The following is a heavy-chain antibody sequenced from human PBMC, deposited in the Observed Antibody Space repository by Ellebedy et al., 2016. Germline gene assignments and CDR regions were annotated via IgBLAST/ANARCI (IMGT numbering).Heavy chain of an antibody. J-gene: IGHJ4*02. V-gene: IGHV1-8*02. CDR2: MNPNSGNT. Sequence: ASVKVSXXASGGTFSSYAISWVRQAPGQGLEWMGWMNPNSGNTGYAQKFQGRVTMTRNTSISTAYMELSSLRSEDTAVYYCARLDGSSSSQSPNLGLHPPTSDYWGQGTLVTVSS. CDR3: ARLDGSSSSQSPNLGLHPPTSDY. CDR1: GGTFSSYA. D-gene: IGHD6-6*01.